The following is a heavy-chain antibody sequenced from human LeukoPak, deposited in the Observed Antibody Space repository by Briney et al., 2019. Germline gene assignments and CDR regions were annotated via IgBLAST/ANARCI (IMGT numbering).Heavy chain of an antibody. Sequence: SETLSLTCTVSGDSINSYHWSWIRQPAGRGLEWIGRIHMSGSTNYNPSLRSRVAISMDNSKNQFSLKLKSVTAADTAVYYCARDDSSRDDSGGYHYWGQGTLVTISS. CDR2: IHMSGST. J-gene: IGHJ4*02. CDR1: GDSINSYH. D-gene: IGHD3-22*01. V-gene: IGHV4-4*07. CDR3: ARDDSSRDDSGGYHY.